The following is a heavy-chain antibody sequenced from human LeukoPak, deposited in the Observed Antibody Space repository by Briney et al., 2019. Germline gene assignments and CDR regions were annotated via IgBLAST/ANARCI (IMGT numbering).Heavy chain of an antibody. Sequence: PGKSLRLSCAASGFTFSNYAMHWVRQAPGKGLEWVSLISSGGTYEYYADSVKGRFTICRDNSKNTLYLQLNSLRAEDTAVYYCARDSTYYYDSGSSGPHYIDNWGQGTLVTVSS. CDR3: ARDSTYYYDSGSSGPHYIDN. V-gene: IGHV3-30*01. J-gene: IGHJ4*02. D-gene: IGHD3-10*01. CDR1: GFTFSNYA. CDR2: ISSGGTYE.